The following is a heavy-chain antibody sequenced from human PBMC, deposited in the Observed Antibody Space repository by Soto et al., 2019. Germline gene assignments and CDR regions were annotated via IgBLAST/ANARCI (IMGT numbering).Heavy chain of an antibody. J-gene: IGHJ4*02. D-gene: IGHD2-2*01. V-gene: IGHV3-30*18. Sequence: QVQLVESGGGVVQPGRSLRLSCAASGFTFSNYAMHWVRQAPGKGLEWVAIVSYDGDNEYYADSVRGRFFISRDKSINTLYLQSSSLRHEDTDVYYCEKEGGPAYCNSPGCCAEHFDYWGQGTQVTVSS. CDR1: GFTFSNYA. CDR2: VSYDGDNE. CDR3: EKEGGPAYCNSPGCCAEHFDY.